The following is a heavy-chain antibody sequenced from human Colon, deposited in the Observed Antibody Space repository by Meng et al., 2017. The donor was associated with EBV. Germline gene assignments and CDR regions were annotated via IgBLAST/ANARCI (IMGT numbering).Heavy chain of an antibody. CDR3: ARRRGGSGRDC. CDR1: GGSISSNGYY. V-gene: IGHV4-39*01. D-gene: IGHD3-10*01. J-gene: IGHJ4*02. CDR2: IYHSGST. Sequence: HLRLQESGPGLVKPSETLSLTCTVSGGSISSNGYYWDWVRQPPGKGLEWIGAIYHSGSTSYNPSLQSRVTMSVDTSKNQFSLMLTSVTATDTAVYYCARRRGGSGRDCWGQGTLVTVSS.